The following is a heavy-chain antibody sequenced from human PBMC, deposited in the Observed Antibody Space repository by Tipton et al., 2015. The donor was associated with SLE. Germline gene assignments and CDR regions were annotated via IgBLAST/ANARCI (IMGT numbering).Heavy chain of an antibody. D-gene: IGHD3-16*01. CDR3: ARGLGKWYFDL. J-gene: IGHJ2*01. CDR1: GFTFSSCA. Sequence: SLRLSCAASGFTFSSCAMSWVRQAPGKGLEWISSISGSGDTTYYADSVKGRFTISRDNSKKTLYLQMNSLRVEDTAVYYCARGLGKWYFDLWGRGTLVTVSS. V-gene: IGHV3-23*01. CDR2: ISGSGDTT.